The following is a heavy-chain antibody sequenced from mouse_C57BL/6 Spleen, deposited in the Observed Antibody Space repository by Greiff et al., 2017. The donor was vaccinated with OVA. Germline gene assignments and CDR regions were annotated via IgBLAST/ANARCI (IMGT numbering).Heavy chain of an antibody. V-gene: IGHV1-52*01. CDR2: IDPSDSET. CDR3: ARGSSGFDY. J-gene: IGHJ2*01. D-gene: IGHD3-2*02. CDR1: GYTFTSYW. Sequence: QVQLQQPGAELVRPGSSVKLSCKASGYTFTSYWMHWVKQRPIQGLEWIGNIDPSDSETHSNQKFKEQATLTVDKSSSTAYMQLSSLTSEDSAVYYCARGSSGFDYWGQGTTLTVSS.